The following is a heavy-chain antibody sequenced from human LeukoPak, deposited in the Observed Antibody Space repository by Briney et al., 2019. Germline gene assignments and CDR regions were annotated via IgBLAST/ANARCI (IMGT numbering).Heavy chain of an antibody. CDR1: GFTFSRYA. V-gene: IGHV3-64*01. D-gene: IGHD6-19*01. Sequence: QTGGSLRLSCAASGFTFSRYAMYWVRQAPGKGLEYVSGISSNGGSTYYANSVKGRFTISRDNSKNTLYLQMNSLRAEDTAVYYCAKAWYSSGWYGYAFDIWAKGQWSPSLQ. CDR2: ISSNGGST. CDR3: AKAWYSSGWYGYAFDI. J-gene: IGHJ3*02.